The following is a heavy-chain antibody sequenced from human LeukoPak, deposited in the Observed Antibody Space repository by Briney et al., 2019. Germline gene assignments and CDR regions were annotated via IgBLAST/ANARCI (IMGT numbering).Heavy chain of an antibody. V-gene: IGHV1-2*02. CDR2: VNPNSGGT. Sequence: ASVKVSCKASGYTFTGYYMHWVRQAPRQGLEWMGWVNPNSGGTNFAQRFQGRVTMTRDPSISTAYMELSRLSPHDTAVYYCAREPPLASRAFDIWGQGTMVTVSS. D-gene: IGHD3-3*02. CDR3: AREPPLASRAFDI. J-gene: IGHJ3*02. CDR1: GYTFTGYY.